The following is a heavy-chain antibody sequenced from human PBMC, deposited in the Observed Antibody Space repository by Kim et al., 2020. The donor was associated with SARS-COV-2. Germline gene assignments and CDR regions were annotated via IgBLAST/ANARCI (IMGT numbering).Heavy chain of an antibody. J-gene: IGHJ4*02. CDR3: ARRTGTLDY. CDR2: ITDAGAT. V-gene: IGHV4-34*01. CDR1: GESFSGYY. D-gene: IGHD1-7*01. Sequence: SETLSLTCAVYGESFSGYYWTWIRQSPGKGLEWIGEITDAGATNYNPSLKSRVTISVDTSKNQFSLKVWSLTDADTAVYYCARRTGTLDYWGRGTLVTVS.